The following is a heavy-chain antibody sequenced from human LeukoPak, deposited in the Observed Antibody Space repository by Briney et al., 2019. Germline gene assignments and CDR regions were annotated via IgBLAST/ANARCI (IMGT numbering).Heavy chain of an antibody. J-gene: IGHJ4*02. CDR2: ISTTSSYK. Sequence: KPGGSLRLSCAASGFTFTDYYITWIRQAPGKGLEWVSYISTTSSYKKYAISVKGRFTISRDNAENSVYLQMDSLRVEDTAVYYCARDRRLDYWGQGTLVTVSS. V-gene: IGHV3-11*05. CDR1: GFTFTDYY. CDR3: ARDRRLDY.